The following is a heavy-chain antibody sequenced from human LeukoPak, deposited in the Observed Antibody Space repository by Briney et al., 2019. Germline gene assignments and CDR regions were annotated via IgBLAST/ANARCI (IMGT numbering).Heavy chain of an antibody. V-gene: IGHV3-21*01. CDR3: ARRKDYGGNFCFDY. CDR1: GFTFSSYS. CDR2: ISSSSSYI. D-gene: IGHD4-23*01. J-gene: IGHJ4*02. Sequence: GGSLRLSCAASGFTFSSYSMNWVRQAPGNGLEWVSSISSSSSYIYYADSVKGRFTISRDNAKNSLYLQMNSLRAEDTAVYYCARRKDYGGNFCFDYWGQGTVVTVSS.